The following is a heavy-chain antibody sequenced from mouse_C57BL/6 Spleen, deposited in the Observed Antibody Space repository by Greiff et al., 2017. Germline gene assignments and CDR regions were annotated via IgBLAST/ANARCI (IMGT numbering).Heavy chain of an antibody. CDR3: ARRAYYGNYENYFDY. CDR1: GYTFTSYD. CDR2: IYPRDGST. D-gene: IGHD2-10*01. J-gene: IGHJ2*01. V-gene: IGHV1-85*01. Sequence: QVQLQQSGPELVKPGASVKLSCKASGYTFTSYDINWVKQRPGQGLEWIGGIYPRDGSTKYNEKLKGKATLTVDTSSSTAYRELHSLTSWDSAVYFCARRAYYGNYENYFDYWGQGTTLTVSS.